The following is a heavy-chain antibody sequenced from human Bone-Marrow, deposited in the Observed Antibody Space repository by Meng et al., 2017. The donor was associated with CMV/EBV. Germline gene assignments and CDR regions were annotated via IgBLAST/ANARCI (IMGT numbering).Heavy chain of an antibody. Sequence: GESLKISCAASGFDFSDYEMNWVRQAPGKGLEWLSYITSRGSVTYYADSVKGRFTISRDNSKNSLYLQMNSLRAEDTAVHYCARESEGGIDYYYYGMDVWGQGTTVTVSS. CDR3: ARESEGGIDYYYYGMDV. CDR1: GFDFSDYE. J-gene: IGHJ6*02. V-gene: IGHV3-48*03. D-gene: IGHD1-26*01. CDR2: ITSRGSVT.